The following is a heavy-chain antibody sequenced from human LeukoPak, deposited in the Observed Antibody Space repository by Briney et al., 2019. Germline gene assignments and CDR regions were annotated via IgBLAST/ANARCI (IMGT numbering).Heavy chain of an antibody. J-gene: IGHJ6*02. CDR1: GFTFSSYS. CDR3: ARGFDYSRYYGMDV. Sequence: PGGSLRLSCAASGFTFSSYSMNWVRQAPGKGLEWIGEINHSGSTNYNPSLKSRVTILLDKSKNQFSLKLSSVTAADTAVYYCARGFDYSRYYGMDVWGQGTTVTVSS. V-gene: IGHV4-34*01. D-gene: IGHD4-11*01. CDR2: INHSGST.